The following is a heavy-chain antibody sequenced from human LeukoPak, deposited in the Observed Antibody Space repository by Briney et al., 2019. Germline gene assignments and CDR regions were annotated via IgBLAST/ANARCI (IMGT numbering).Heavy chain of an antibody. CDR3: VRGTPTPGMDY. Sequence: ASVKVSFKASGYPFSAHFLNWVRQAPGQGLEWMGNIDTTTGNPRYAQDFTGRFVFSLDTSVSTAYLQITSLKADDTAAYYCVRGTPTPGMDYWGQGTQVTASS. CDR2: IDTTTGNP. CDR1: GYPFSAHF. V-gene: IGHV7-4-1*02. D-gene: IGHD3-10*01. J-gene: IGHJ4*02.